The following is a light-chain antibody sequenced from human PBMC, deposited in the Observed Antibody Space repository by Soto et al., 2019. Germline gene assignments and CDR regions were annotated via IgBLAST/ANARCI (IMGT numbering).Light chain of an antibody. J-gene: IGLJ1*01. CDR3: CSYAGSSTFVV. CDR2: EGT. V-gene: IGLV2-23*03. Sequence: QSVLTQPASVSGSPGQSITISCTGTSSDVGSYNLVSWYQQHPGKAPKLMIYEGTKRPSGVSYRFSGSKSGNTASLTISGLQGEDEADYYCCSYAGSSTFVVFGTGTKLTVL. CDR1: SSDVGSYNL.